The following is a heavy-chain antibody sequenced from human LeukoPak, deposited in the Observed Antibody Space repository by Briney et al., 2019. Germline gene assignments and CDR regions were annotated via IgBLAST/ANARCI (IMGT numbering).Heavy chain of an antibody. V-gene: IGHV4-59*01. D-gene: IGHD3-10*01. J-gene: IGHJ6*03. Sequence: PSETLSLTCTVSGGSISSYYWSWIRQPPGKGLEWIGYIYYSGSTNYNPSLKSRVTISVDTSKNQFSLKLSSVTAADTAVYYCARGMGYYYGSGYYYMDVWGKGTTVTISS. CDR1: GGSISSYY. CDR3: ARGMGYYYGSGYYYMDV. CDR2: IYYSGST.